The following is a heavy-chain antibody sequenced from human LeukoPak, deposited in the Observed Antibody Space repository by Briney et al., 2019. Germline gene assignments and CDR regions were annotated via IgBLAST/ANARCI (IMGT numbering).Heavy chain of an antibody. Sequence: PGGSLRLSCAASGITFSSYAMHWVRQAPGKGLEWVAVISYDGSNKYYADSVKGRFTISRDNTKNTLYLQMNSLRAEDTAVYYCARAHYYDSSGSGNFDYWGQGTLVTVSS. D-gene: IGHD3-22*01. CDR1: GITFSSYA. V-gene: IGHV3-30*04. J-gene: IGHJ4*02. CDR3: ARAHYYDSSGSGNFDY. CDR2: ISYDGSNK.